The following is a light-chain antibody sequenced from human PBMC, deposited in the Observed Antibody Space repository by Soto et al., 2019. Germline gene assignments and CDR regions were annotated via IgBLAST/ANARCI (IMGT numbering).Light chain of an antibody. V-gene: IGLV2-14*01. J-gene: IGLJ1*01. CDR2: EVS. CDR3: RSYTRSSTSYV. CDR1: SSDVGGYNY. Sequence: QSALTQPASVSGSPGQSITISCTGTSSDVGGYNYVSWYQQHPGKAPKLMIYEVSNRPSRVSNRFSGSKSGNTASLTISGLQAEDEADYYCRSYTRSSTSYVFGAGTQLTVL.